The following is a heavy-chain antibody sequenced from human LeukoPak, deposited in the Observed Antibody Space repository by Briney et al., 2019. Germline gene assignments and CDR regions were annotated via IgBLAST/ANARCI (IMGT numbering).Heavy chain of an antibody. CDR3: AKDHFSSGAAAGTGFDY. CDR1: GFTFSSYG. J-gene: IGHJ4*02. Sequence: PGGSLRLSCAASGFTFSSYGMTWVRQGPGKGLEWVSALSGSGGSTYYADSVKGRFTISRDNSKNTLYLQMNSLRAEDTAVYYCAKDHFSSGAAAGTGFDYWGQGTLVTVSS. D-gene: IGHD6-13*01. CDR2: LSGSGGST. V-gene: IGHV3-23*01.